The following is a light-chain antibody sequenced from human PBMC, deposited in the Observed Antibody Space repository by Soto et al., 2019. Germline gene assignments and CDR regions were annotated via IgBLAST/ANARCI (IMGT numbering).Light chain of an antibody. V-gene: IGKV3-11*01. J-gene: IGKJ1*01. CDR1: EIVSSY. CDR3: QHHSNSPRT. Sequence: EIVLTHSPATLSLSPGERATVSCRASEIVSSYLAWYQQKPGQAPRILIYNGSNRASGIRARFSGTWSGPDFTLPIRSLAPEDFAVCSCQHHSNSPRTVGQGTKV. CDR2: NGS.